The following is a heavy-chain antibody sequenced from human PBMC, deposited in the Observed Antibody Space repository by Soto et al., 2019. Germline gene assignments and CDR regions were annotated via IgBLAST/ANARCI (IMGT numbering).Heavy chain of an antibody. CDR1: GGSISRSHW. V-gene: IGHV4-4*02. CDR2: ISHSGIT. J-gene: IGHJ4*02. D-gene: IGHD3-22*01. CDR3: ARVRYDRSGFDH. Sequence: QVQLQESGPGLVRPSGALSVTCAVSGGSISRSHWWSWVRQSPGKGLEWIGEISHSGITNNNPSLKSRVTISGDKSKNQLSLKLTSVTAADTAVYYCARVRYDRSGFDHWGQGTLVSVSS.